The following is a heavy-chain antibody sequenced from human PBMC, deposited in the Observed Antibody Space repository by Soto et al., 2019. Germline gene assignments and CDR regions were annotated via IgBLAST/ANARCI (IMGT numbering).Heavy chain of an antibody. CDR1: GFTFDDYT. CDR3: AKAKDNYYDSSGYLVPGYYFDY. D-gene: IGHD3-22*01. CDR2: ISWDGGST. V-gene: IGHV3-43*01. J-gene: IGHJ4*02. Sequence: GGSLRLSCAASGFTFDDYTMHWVRQAPGKGLEWVSLISWDGGSTYYADSVKGRFTISRDNSKNSLYLQMNSLRTEDTALYYCAKAKDNYYDSSGYLVPGYYFDYWGQGTLVTVSS.